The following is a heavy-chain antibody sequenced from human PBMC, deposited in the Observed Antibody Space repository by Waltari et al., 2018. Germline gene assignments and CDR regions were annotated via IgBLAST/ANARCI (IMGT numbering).Heavy chain of an antibody. D-gene: IGHD2-15*01. CDR2: VHRSGRT. CDR3: ARDRGRGLYLDS. J-gene: IGHJ4*02. Sequence: QLQLQQSGPGLVKPSESLSLTCAVSGDSMSGSDFWNWVRQPPGKGLEWSGQVHRSGRTNYHPSLESRVTVSIDTSKNQFALKVSSATAADTAVYYCARDRGRGLYLDSWGQGTQVTVSP. CDR1: GDSMSGSDF. V-gene: IGHV4-4*02.